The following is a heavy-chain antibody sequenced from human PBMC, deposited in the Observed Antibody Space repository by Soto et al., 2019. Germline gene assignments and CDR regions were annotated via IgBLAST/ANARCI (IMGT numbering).Heavy chain of an antibody. CDR1: GGSISSYY. CDR2: IYYSGST. V-gene: IGHV4-59*01. J-gene: IGHJ4*02. CDR3: ARTDPDSGYDTYDY. Sequence: PSETLSLTCTVFGGSISSYYWSWIRQPPGKGLEWIGYIYYSGSTNYNPSLKSRVTISVDTSKNQFSLRLSSVTAADTAVYYCARTDPDSGYDTYDYWGQGTLVTVSS. D-gene: IGHD5-12*01.